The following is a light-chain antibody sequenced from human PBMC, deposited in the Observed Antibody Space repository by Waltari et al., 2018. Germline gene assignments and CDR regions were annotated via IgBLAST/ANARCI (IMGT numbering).Light chain of an antibody. J-gene: IGLJ3*02. Sequence: QSVLTQPPSVSAAPGQRVTISCSGSNSNIGNNYVSWYQQLPGTAPKLLIYDNNKRPSGIPDRSSGSKSGTSATLGITGLQTWDEADYYCATWDSSLSAGVFGGGTKLTVL. CDR1: NSNIGNNY. CDR3: ATWDSSLSAGV. CDR2: DNN. V-gene: IGLV1-51*01.